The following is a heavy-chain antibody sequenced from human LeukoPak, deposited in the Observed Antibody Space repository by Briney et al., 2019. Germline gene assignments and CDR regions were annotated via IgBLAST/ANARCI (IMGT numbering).Heavy chain of an antibody. Sequence: PGGSLRLSCSGSGFTFGFHGVHWVRQAPGKGLEWVAVISSDGTDQRYADSMKGRSSISRDNSKNTVSLQMHSLRVEDTAVYYCARDLIEAVAGTGEPDYWGQGTLVTVSS. D-gene: IGHD6-19*01. CDR1: GFTFGFHG. CDR3: ARDLIEAVAGTGEPDY. J-gene: IGHJ4*02. V-gene: IGHV3-30-3*01. CDR2: ISSDGTDQ.